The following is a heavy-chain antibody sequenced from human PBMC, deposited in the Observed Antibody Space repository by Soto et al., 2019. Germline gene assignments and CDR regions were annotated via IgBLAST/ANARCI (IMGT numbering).Heavy chain of an antibody. Sequence: GESLKISCKGSGYTFTTYWINWVRQMPGKGLEWMGRIDPSDSYTKYSPSFQGHVITSADKSISTAYLHWSSLKASDTAIYYCARSFDSSSTYGMDVWGPGTSVTVSS. CDR1: GYTFTTYW. D-gene: IGHD6-13*01. V-gene: IGHV5-10-1*01. CDR2: IDPSDSYT. CDR3: ARSFDSSSTYGMDV. J-gene: IGHJ6*01.